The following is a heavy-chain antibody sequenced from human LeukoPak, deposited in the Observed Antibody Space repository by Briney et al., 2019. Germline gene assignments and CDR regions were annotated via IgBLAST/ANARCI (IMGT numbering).Heavy chain of an antibody. V-gene: IGHV4-59*01. D-gene: IGHD6-19*01. CDR2: IYYSGST. Sequence: SETLSLTCTVSGASISSYYWSWIRQPPGKGLEWIGYIYYSGSTNYNPSLKSRVTISVDTSKNQFSLKLSSVTAADTAVYYCARDLSRSSGWSYAFDIWGQGTMVTVSS. J-gene: IGHJ3*02. CDR3: ARDLSRSSGWSYAFDI. CDR1: GASISSYY.